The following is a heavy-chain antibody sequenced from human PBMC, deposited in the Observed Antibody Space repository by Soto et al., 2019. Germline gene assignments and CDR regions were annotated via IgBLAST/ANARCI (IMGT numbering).Heavy chain of an antibody. CDR2: IYPGDSDT. CDR3: AGSRRGYCSGGSCYSYNY. V-gene: IGHV5-51*01. Sequence: GESLKISCKGSGYSFTSYWIGWVRQMPGKGLEWMGIIYPGDSDTRYSPSFQGQVVISADKSFSTAYLQWRNLKASDTAMYYCAGSRRGYCSGGSCYSYNYWGQGTLVTVSS. J-gene: IGHJ4*02. CDR1: GYSFTSYW. D-gene: IGHD2-15*01.